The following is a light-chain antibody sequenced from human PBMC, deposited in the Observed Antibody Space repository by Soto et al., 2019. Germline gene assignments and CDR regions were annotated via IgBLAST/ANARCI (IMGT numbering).Light chain of an antibody. CDR2: KAS. Sequence: DIQMTQSPSSLSSSVGDRVTFTCRASQNIRKYLNWYQQKPGKAPKLLIYKASTLENGVPSRFSGSGSGTEFTLTISSLQPDDFATYFCQQYSNYWTFGQGTKVDIK. J-gene: IGKJ1*01. CDR1: QNIRKY. V-gene: IGKV1-5*03. CDR3: QQYSNYWT.